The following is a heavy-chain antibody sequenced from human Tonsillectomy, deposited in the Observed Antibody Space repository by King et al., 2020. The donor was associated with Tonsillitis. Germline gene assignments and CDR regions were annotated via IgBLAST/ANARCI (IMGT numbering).Heavy chain of an antibody. Sequence: VQLQESGPGLVKPSQTLSLTCAVSGGSIGSGSHSWRWIRQPPGKGLEWIGYIYFTGSTYYSPSLKSRLSMSVDTSKNQFSLKLTSVTAADTAVYDCARLPYYYESDGCPLADYFDFWGQGTLVSVSS. CDR1: GGSIGSGSHS. V-gene: IGHV4-30-4*07. D-gene: IGHD3-22*01. CDR3: ARLPYYYESDGCPLADYFDF. J-gene: IGHJ4*02. CDR2: IYFTGST.